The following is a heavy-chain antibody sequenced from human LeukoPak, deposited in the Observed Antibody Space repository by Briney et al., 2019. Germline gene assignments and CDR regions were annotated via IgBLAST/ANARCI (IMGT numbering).Heavy chain of an antibody. J-gene: IGHJ4*02. CDR1: GFTFSDYY. Sequence: RGSLRLSCAASGFTFSDYYMSWMRQAPGTGREWVSYISSSGSTIYFADSVEGRFTISRDNAKNSLYLQMNSLRAEDTAVYYCARARAYGPFDYWGQGTLVTVSS. CDR2: ISSSGSTI. CDR3: ARARAYGPFDY. V-gene: IGHV3-11*04. D-gene: IGHD4-17*01.